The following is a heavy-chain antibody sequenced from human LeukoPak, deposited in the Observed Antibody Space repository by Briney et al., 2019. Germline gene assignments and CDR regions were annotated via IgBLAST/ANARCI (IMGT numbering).Heavy chain of an antibody. CDR3: ARMKSVVVDHALDY. J-gene: IGHJ4*02. CDR2: IDWDDDK. V-gene: IGHV2-70*11. Sequence: SGPALVKPTQTLTLTCTFSGFSLSTSGWCMSWIRQPPGKALEWLARIDWDDDKYYSTSLKTRLTISKDTSKSQVVLILNIMDPVDTATYFCARMKSVVVDHALDYWGQGTLVTVSS. CDR1: GFSLSTSGWC. D-gene: IGHD2-21*01.